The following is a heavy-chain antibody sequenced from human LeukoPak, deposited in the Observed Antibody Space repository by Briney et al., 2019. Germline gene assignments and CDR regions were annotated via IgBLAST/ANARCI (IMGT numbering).Heavy chain of an antibody. Sequence: GESLKISCKGSGYSFTSYWIGWVRQMPGKGLEWMGIIYPGDSDTRYSPSFQGQVTISADKSISTAYLQWSSLKASDTAMYYCARHGVSPNYGGNPGGADYWGQGTLVTVSS. CDR1: GYSFTSYW. D-gene: IGHD4-23*01. J-gene: IGHJ4*02. V-gene: IGHV5-51*01. CDR3: ARHGVSPNYGGNPGGADY. CDR2: IYPGDSDT.